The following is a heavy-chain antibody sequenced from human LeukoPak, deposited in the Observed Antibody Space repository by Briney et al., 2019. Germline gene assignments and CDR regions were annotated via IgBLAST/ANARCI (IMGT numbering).Heavy chain of an antibody. J-gene: IGHJ4*02. D-gene: IGHD6-19*01. CDR1: GFTFSSYG. CDR2: ISYDGSNK. Sequence: GGSLRLSCAASGFTFSSYGMHWVRQAPGKGLEWVAVISYDGSNKYYADSVKGRFTISRDNSKNTLYLQMNSLRAEDTAVYYCAKDHGTVAGPFDSWGQGTLVTVSS. CDR3: AKDHGTVAGPFDS. V-gene: IGHV3-30*18.